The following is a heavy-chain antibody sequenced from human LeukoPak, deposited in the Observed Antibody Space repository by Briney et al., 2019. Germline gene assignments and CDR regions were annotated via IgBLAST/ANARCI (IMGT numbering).Heavy chain of an antibody. CDR2: ISGSGGST. V-gene: IGHV3-23*01. CDR1: GFTFSSYA. CDR3: AKDLIVVVVAARSDAFDI. Sequence: GGSLRLSCAASGFTFSSYAVSWVRQAPGKGLEWVSAISGSGGSTYYADSVKGRSTISRDNSKNTLYLQMNSLRAEDTAVYYCAKDLIVVVVAARSDAFDIWGQGTMVTVSS. J-gene: IGHJ3*02. D-gene: IGHD2-15*01.